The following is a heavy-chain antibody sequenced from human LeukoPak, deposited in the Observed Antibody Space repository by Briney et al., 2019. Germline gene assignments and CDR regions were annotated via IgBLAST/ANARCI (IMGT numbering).Heavy chain of an antibody. Sequence: GGSLRLSCAASGIIFSNYWMHWVRQAPGKGLVWVSRINRDGSSTSYADSVKGRFTISRDNSKNTLYLQMNSLRAEDTAVYYCARGVCSSTSCYIVDYWGQGTLVTVSS. D-gene: IGHD2-2*02. CDR2: INRDGSST. J-gene: IGHJ4*02. CDR1: GIIFSNYW. V-gene: IGHV3-74*01. CDR3: ARGVCSSTSCYIVDY.